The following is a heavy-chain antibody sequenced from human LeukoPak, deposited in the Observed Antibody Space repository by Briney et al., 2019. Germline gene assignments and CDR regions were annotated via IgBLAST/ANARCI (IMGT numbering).Heavy chain of an antibody. D-gene: IGHD5-12*01. CDR1: GFTFGDYA. V-gene: IGHV3-49*04. J-gene: IGHJ4*02. CDR2: IRSKAYGGTT. Sequence: PGRSLRLSCTASGFTFGDYARSWVRQAPGKGLEWVGFIRSKAYGGTTEYAASVKGRFTISRDDSKSIAYLQMNSLKTEDTAVYYCTYSGYDYQELFDYWGQGTLVTVSS. CDR3: TYSGYDYQELFDY.